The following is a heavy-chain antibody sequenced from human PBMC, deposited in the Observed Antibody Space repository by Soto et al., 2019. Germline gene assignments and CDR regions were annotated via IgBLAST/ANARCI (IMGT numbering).Heavy chain of an antibody. CDR1: GYMFISYG. D-gene: IGHD3-10*01. J-gene: IGHJ4*02. CDR2: ISAYNGNT. CDR3: VRDLDGSGSYYTDY. V-gene: IGHV1-18*01. Sequence: QVQLVQSGAEVKKPGASVKVSCKASGYMFISYGINWVRQAPGQGLEWMGWISAYNGNTKYAQNLQGRVTMTTDTSTSTAYMGMRSLRSDDTAVYYCVRDLDGSGSYYTDYWGPGTLVTVSS.